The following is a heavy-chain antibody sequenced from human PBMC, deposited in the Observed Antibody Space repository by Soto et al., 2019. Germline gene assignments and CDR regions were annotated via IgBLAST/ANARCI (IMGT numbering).Heavy chain of an antibody. CDR1: GGSISSGGYY. V-gene: IGHV4-31*03. J-gene: IGHJ4*02. Sequence: SETLSLTCTVSGGSISSGGYYWSWIRQHPGKGLEWIGYIYYSGSTYYNPSLKSRVTISVDTSKNQFSLKLSSVTAADTAVYYCARDRRGAYDHFSDGTDYWGQGTLVTVSS. CDR3: ARDRRGAYDHFSDGTDY. CDR2: IYYSGST. D-gene: IGHD5-12*01.